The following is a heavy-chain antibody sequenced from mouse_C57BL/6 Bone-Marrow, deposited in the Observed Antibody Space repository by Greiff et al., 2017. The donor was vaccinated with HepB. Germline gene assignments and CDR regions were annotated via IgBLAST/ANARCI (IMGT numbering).Heavy chain of an antibody. D-gene: IGHD1-1*01. CDR2: INPSSGYT. V-gene: IGHV1-7*01. CDR3: ASAGAHYYGSSGFAY. CDR1: GYTFTSSW. Sequence: QVQLQQSGAELAKPGASVKLSCKASGYTFTSSWMHWVKQRPGQGLEWIGYINPSSGYTKYNQKFKDKATLTADKSSSTAYMQLSSLTYEDYEVYDCASAGAHYYGSSGFAYWGQGTLVTVSA. J-gene: IGHJ3*01.